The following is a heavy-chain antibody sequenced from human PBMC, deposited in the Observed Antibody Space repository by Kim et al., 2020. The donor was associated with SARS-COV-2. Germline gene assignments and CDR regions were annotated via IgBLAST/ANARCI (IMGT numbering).Heavy chain of an antibody. Sequence: GESLKISCKGSGYSFTSYWIGWVRQMPGKGLEWMGIIYPGDSDTRYSPSFQGQVTISADKSISTAYLQWSSLKASDTAMYYCARLLRWPDHRYYYYYGMDVWGQGTTVTVSS. CDR2: IYPGDSDT. CDR1: GYSFTSYW. J-gene: IGHJ6*02. V-gene: IGHV5-51*01. D-gene: IGHD4-17*01. CDR3: ARLLRWPDHRYYYYYGMDV.